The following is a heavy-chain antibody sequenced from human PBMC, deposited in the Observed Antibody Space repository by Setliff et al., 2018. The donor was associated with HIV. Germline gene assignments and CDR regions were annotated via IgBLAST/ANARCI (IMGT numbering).Heavy chain of an antibody. CDR1: GGSFSAYH. D-gene: IGHD3-22*01. CDR2: INHSGST. V-gene: IGHV4-34*01. J-gene: IGHJ3*02. CDR3: ARGRYRTTMVVMVAGGAFDI. Sequence: PSETLSLTCAVYGGSFSAYHWSWIRQTPGKGLEWLGEINHSGSTAYNLALESRVSMSIDTSKNQFSLKLSSVTAADTAVYYCARGRYRTTMVVMVAGGAFDIWGQGTVVTVSS.